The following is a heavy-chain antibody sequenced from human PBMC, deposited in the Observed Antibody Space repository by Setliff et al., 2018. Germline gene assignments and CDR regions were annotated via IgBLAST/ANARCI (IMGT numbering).Heavy chain of an antibody. CDR2: FNPSGGST. J-gene: IGHJ4*02. V-gene: IGHV1-46*01. D-gene: IGHD4-4*01. CDR3: ARGDYSNPCDY. Sequence: ASVKVSCKASGYIFTSYYIHWVRQAPGQGLEWMGLFNPSGGSTKYAEKFQGRVTLTRDTSTSTVYLDLSSLRFEDTAIYYCARGDYSNPCDYWGQGTLVTVPQ. CDR1: GYIFTSYY.